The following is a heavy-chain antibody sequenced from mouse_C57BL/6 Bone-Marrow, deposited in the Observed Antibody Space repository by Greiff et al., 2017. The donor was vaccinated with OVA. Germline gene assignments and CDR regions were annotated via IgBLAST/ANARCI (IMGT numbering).Heavy chain of an antibody. CDR2: IDPENGDT. D-gene: IGHD2-1*01. Sequence: EVHLVESGAELVRPGASVKLSCTASGFNIKDDYMHWVKQRPEQGLEWIGWIDPENGDTEYASKFQGKATITADTSSNTAYLQLSRLTSEDTAVYYCTSYGNFDYWGQGTTLTGSS. CDR1: GFNIKDDY. J-gene: IGHJ2*01. V-gene: IGHV14-4*01. CDR3: TSYGNFDY.